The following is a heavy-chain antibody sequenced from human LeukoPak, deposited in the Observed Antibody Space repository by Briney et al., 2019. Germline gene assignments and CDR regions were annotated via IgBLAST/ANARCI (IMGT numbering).Heavy chain of an antibody. CDR1: RGSISSYY. V-gene: IGHV4-59*12. Sequence: SETLSLTCTVSRGSISSYYWSWIRQPPGKGLEWIGYMYYRGNTNYNPSLKSRVTISIDTPNNQFSLKLSSVTAADTAVYYCARDRGTWNDDGFDYWGQGTLVTVSS. CDR3: ARDRGTWNDDGFDY. J-gene: IGHJ4*02. CDR2: MYYRGNT. D-gene: IGHD1-1*01.